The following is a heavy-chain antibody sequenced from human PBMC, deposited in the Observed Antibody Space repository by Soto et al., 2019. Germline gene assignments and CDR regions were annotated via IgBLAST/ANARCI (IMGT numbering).Heavy chain of an antibody. Sequence: SETLSLTCTVSGGSVSSGSYYWSWIRQPPGKGLEWIGYIYYSGSTNYNPSLKSRVTISVDTSKNQFSLKLSSVTAADTAVYYCARGGIVVVPAAIYYYGMDVWGQGTTVTVSS. CDR1: GGSVSSGSYY. D-gene: IGHD2-2*01. V-gene: IGHV4-61*01. J-gene: IGHJ6*02. CDR2: IYYSGST. CDR3: ARGGIVVVPAAIYYYGMDV.